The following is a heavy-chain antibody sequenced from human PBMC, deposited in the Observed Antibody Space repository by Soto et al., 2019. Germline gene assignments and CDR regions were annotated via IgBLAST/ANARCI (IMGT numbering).Heavy chain of an antibody. CDR3: ARAGIAAAGPVDY. CDR1: GGTFSSYS. D-gene: IGHD6-13*01. Sequence: SVKVSCKASGGTFSSYSISWVRQSPGQGLEWMGGIIPIFGTANYAQKLQGRVTMTTDTSTSTAYMELRSLRSDDTAVYYCARAGIAAAGPVDYWGQGTLVTAYS. V-gene: IGHV1-69*05. CDR2: IIPIFGTA. J-gene: IGHJ4*02.